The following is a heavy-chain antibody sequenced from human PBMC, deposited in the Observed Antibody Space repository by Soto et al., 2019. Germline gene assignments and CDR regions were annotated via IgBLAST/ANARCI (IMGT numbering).Heavy chain of an antibody. D-gene: IGHD5-18*01. CDR3: ACIFSGGYGYGFYYYGMDV. J-gene: IGHJ6*02. CDR2: IYYSGST. Sequence: PSETLSLAYTVSGGSISSSSNYWGWIRQQPGKGLEWIGSIYYSGSTYYNPSLKSRVTISVDTSKNQFSLKLSTVTAADTAVYYCACIFSGGYGYGFYYYGMDVWGQGTTVT. V-gene: IGHV4-39*01. CDR1: GGSISSSSNY.